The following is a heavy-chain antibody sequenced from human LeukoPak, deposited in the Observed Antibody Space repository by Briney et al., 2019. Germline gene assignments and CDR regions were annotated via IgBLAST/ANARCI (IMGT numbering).Heavy chain of an antibody. Sequence: GGSLRLSCAASGFTFDDYAMHWVRQAPGKGLEWVSLISWDGGSTYYADSVKGRFTISRDNSKNTLYLQMNSLRAEDTAVYYCARGSGPTIDYWGQGTLVTVSS. CDR2: ISWDGGST. CDR3: ARGSGPTIDY. CDR1: GFTFDDYA. J-gene: IGHJ4*02. D-gene: IGHD3-16*01. V-gene: IGHV3-43D*03.